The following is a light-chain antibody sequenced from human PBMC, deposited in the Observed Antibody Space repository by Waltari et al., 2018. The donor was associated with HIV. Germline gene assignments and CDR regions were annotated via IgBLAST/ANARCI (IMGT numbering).Light chain of an antibody. CDR2: DVN. J-gene: IGLJ2*01. Sequence: QSALTQPRSMSGSPGQSVTISCTGTSSDVGGYNYVSWYQQHPGTAPKLMIVDVNKRPSGVPDRFSGSKSGNTASLTIYGLQAEDEADYYWCSHADNYRWVFGGGTKLTVL. V-gene: IGLV2-11*01. CDR1: SSDVGGYNY. CDR3: CSHADNYRWV.